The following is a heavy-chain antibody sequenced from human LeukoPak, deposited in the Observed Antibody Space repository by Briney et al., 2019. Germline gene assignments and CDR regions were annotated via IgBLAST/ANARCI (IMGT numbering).Heavy chain of an antibody. D-gene: IGHD6-19*01. J-gene: IGHJ6*03. CDR2: ISGSGGST. Sequence: PGGSLRLSSAASGFTFSSYAMSWVRQAPGKGLEWVSAISGSGGSTYYADSVKGRFTISRDNSKNTLYLQMNSLRAEDTAVYYCAKGGRMAWLVQFDYYYYMDVWGKGTTVTVSS. CDR3: AKGGRMAWLVQFDYYYYMDV. CDR1: GFTFSSYA. V-gene: IGHV3-23*01.